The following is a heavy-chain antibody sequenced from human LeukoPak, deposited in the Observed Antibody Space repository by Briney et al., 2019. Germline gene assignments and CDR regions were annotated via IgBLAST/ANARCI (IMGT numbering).Heavy chain of an antibody. CDR1: GFTFSSYV. Sequence: GWSLRLSCAASGFTFSSYVMYWVRQAPGKGLEYVSSISSNGGSTYYANSVKGRFTISRDNSKNTLYLQMGSLRAEEMAVYYCARGGQSKYDSSGYLNYFDYWGQGTLVTVSS. CDR2: ISSNGGST. D-gene: IGHD3-22*01. CDR3: ARGGQSKYDSSGYLNYFDY. V-gene: IGHV3-64*01. J-gene: IGHJ4*02.